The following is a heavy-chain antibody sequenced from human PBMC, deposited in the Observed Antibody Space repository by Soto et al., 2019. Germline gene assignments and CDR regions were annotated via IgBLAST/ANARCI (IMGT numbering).Heavy chain of an antibody. CDR1: GGSASSGSFY. D-gene: IGHD4-17*01. CDR3: ARDYPYFTLTTTGGMDV. CDR2: IYSSGDT. Sequence: PSETLSLTCTVSGGSASSGSFYWSWIRQPPGKGLEWLGYIYSSGDTNYSPSLKSRVTISVDRSKNQFSLKLSSVTAADTAVYYCARDYPYFTLTTTGGMDVWGQGTTVTVSS. V-gene: IGHV4-61*01. J-gene: IGHJ6*02.